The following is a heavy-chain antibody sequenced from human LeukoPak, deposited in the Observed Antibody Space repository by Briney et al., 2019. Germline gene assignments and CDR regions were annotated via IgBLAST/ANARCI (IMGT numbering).Heavy chain of an antibody. V-gene: IGHV1-46*01. CDR1: GYTFTSYY. CDR2: INPSGGST. D-gene: IGHD4-17*01. Sequence: ASVKVSCKASGYTFTSYYMHWVRQAPGQGLEWMGIINPSGGSTSYAQKFQGRVTMTRDTSTSIVYMELSSLRSEDTAVYYCARYDYGDYEPEVGFDYWGQGTLVTVSS. CDR3: ARYDYGDYEPEVGFDY. J-gene: IGHJ4*02.